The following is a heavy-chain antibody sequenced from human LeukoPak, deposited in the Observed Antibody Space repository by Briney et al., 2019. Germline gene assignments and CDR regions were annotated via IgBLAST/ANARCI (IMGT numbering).Heavy chain of an antibody. J-gene: IGHJ4*02. CDR1: GGSFSGYY. CDR2: IYYSGST. D-gene: IGHD3-22*01. CDR3: ARGGYYYDSSGYYPIDY. V-gene: IGHV4-59*01. Sequence: SETLSLTCAVYGGSFSGYYWSWIRQPPGKGLEWIGYIYYSGSTNYNPSLKSRVTISVDTSKNQFSLKLSSVTAADTAVYYCARGGYYYDSSGYYPIDYWGQGTLVTVSS.